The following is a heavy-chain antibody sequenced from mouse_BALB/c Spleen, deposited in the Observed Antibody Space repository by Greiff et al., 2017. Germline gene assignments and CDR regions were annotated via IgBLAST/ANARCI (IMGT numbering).Heavy chain of an antibody. V-gene: IGHV1-54*01. CDR1: GYAFTNYL. J-gene: IGHJ2*01. Sequence: VQLQQSGAELVRPGTSVKVSCKASGYAFTNYLIEWVKQRPGQGLEWIGVINPGSGGTNYNEKFKGKATLTADKSSSTAYMQLSSLTSDDSAVYFCARGGLFDYWGQGTTLTVSS. CDR3: ARGGLFDY. CDR2: INPGSGGT.